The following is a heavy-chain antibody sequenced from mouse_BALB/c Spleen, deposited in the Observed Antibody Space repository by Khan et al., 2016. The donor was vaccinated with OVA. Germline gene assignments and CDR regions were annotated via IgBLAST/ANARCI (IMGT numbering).Heavy chain of an antibody. D-gene: IGHD2-3*01. Sequence: EVQLQESGPDLVKPSQSLSLTCTVTGYSITSGYSWHWIRQFPGNKLEWMGYIHYTGTTNYNQSLKSRISFTRDTSKNQFFLQLNSVTTADTATYYCARWMGYYAMDYWGQGTSVTVSS. J-gene: IGHJ4*01. CDR1: GYSITSGYS. CDR3: ARWMGYYAMDY. CDR2: IHYTGTT. V-gene: IGHV3-1*02.